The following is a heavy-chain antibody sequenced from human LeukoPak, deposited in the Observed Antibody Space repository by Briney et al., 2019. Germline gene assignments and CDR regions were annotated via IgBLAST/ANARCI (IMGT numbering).Heavy chain of an antibody. J-gene: IGHJ5*02. CDR2: ISGSGGST. CDR3: AKSRSGYYYKSFDP. Sequence: GGSLRLSCAASGFTFSSYGMSWVRQAPGKGLEWVSSISGSGGSTYYADSVKGRFTISRDNSKNTLYLQVNSLRAEDTAVYYCAKSRSGYYYKSFDPWGQGTLVTVSS. CDR1: GFTFSSYG. D-gene: IGHD3-22*01. V-gene: IGHV3-23*01.